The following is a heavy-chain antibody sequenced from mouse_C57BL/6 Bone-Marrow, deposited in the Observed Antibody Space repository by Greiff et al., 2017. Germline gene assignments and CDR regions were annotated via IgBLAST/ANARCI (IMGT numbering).Heavy chain of an antibody. J-gene: IGHJ1*03. CDR2: IDPSDSYT. CDR3: ASSNYGYFDV. CDR1: GYTFTSYW. D-gene: IGHD2-5*01. V-gene: IGHV1-69*01. Sequence: QVQLQQSGAELVMPGASVKLSCKASGYTFTSYWMHWVKQRPGQGLEWIGEIDPSDSYTNYNQKFKGKSTLTVDKSSSTAYMQLSSLTSEDSAVYYCASSNYGYFDVWGTGTTVTVSS.